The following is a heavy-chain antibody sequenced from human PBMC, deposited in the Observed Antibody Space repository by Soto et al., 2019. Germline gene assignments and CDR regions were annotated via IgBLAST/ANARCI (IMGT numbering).Heavy chain of an antibody. D-gene: IGHD3-9*01. Sequence: PSETLSLTCTVSGASINRNNWWTWVRQAPGKGLEWIGEIYHSGSTDYNPSLKSRVTISVDKSKNQFSLKLSSVTAADTAVYFCARSITFDWLFFDYWGQGTLVTVPS. V-gene: IGHV4-4*02. CDR2: IYHSGST. CDR3: ARSITFDWLFFDY. CDR1: GASINRNNW. J-gene: IGHJ4*02.